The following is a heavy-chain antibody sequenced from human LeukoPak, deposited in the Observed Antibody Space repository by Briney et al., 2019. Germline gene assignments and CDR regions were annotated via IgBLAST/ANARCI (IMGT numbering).Heavy chain of an antibody. D-gene: IGHD3-10*01. CDR3: ARVGDHYHWYLDV. V-gene: IGHV3-53*01. Sequence: GGSLTLSCEGSGFSVSSKYMNWVRQAPGKGLEWVSILYSGGSTYYADSVKGRFTVSRDSSKNTLYLHMNSLRVEDTAVYYCARVGDHYHWYLDVWGRGTLVTVSS. J-gene: IGHJ2*01. CDR2: LYSGGST. CDR1: GFSVSSKY.